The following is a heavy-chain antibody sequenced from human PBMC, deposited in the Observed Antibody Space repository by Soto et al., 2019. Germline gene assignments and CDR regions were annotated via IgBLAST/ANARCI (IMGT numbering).Heavy chain of an antibody. CDR2: IIPIFGTA. CDR1: GGTFSSYA. CDR3: ARGGADYYDSSGYDY. J-gene: IGHJ4*02. D-gene: IGHD3-22*01. Sequence: GASVKVSCKASGGTFSSYAISWVRQAPGQGLEWMGGIIPIFGTANYAQKFQGRVTITADESTSTAYMELSSLRSEDTAVYYCARGGADYYDSSGYDYWGQGTRVTVAS. V-gene: IGHV1-69*13.